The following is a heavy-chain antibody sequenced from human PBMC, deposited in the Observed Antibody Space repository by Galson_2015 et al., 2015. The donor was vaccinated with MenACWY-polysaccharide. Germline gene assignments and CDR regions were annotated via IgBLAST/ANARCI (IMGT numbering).Heavy chain of an antibody. CDR3: ARGGLLWFGELLGGNFDY. CDR2: ISSSGSTI. J-gene: IGHJ4*02. CDR1: GFTFSSYD. V-gene: IGHV3-48*03. Sequence: SLRLSCAASGFTFSSYDMNWVRQAPGKGLEWVSYISSSGSTIYYADSVKGRFTISRDNAKNSLYLQMNSLRAEDTAVYYCARGGLLWFGELLGGNFDYWGQGTLVTVSS. D-gene: IGHD3-10*01.